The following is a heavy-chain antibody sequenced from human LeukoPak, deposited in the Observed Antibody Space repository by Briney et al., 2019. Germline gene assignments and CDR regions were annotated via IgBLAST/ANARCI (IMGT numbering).Heavy chain of an antibody. CDR3: ARGAAAGEVDY. CDR2: IIPIFGTA. Sequence: ASVKVSCKASGGTFSSYAISWVRQAPGQGLGWMGGIIPIFGTANYAQKFQGRVTITADKSTSTAYMELSSLRSEDTAVYYCARGAAAGEVDYWGQGTLVTVSS. J-gene: IGHJ4*02. V-gene: IGHV1-69*06. D-gene: IGHD6-13*01. CDR1: GGTFSSYA.